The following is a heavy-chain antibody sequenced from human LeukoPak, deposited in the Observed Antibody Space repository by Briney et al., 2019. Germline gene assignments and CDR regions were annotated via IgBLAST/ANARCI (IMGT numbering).Heavy chain of an antibody. J-gene: IGHJ4*02. Sequence: GESLKISCKGSGYSFSNYWIGWVRQMPGKGLERMGVIYPGDSDTRYSPSFQGQVTISADKSISTAYLQWSSLKASDTAMYYCARPSIAVTDPYDFWGQGTLVTVSS. CDR1: GYSFSNYW. CDR2: IYPGDSDT. V-gene: IGHV5-51*01. D-gene: IGHD6-19*01. CDR3: ARPSIAVTDPYDF.